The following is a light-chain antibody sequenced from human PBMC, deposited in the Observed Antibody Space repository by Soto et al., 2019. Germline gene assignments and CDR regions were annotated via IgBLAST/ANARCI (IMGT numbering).Light chain of an antibody. CDR2: DAS. V-gene: IGKV3-20*01. Sequence: EVVLTQSPGTLSLSPGERVTLSCRASQTVTNDYLAWYQQKDGQAPRLLIYDASTRATGVPDRFSGSGSGPEYTLTITRLEPEDFAVSSCQQYGFSPISFGQGTRLEIK. J-gene: IGKJ5*01. CDR3: QQYGFSPIS. CDR1: QTVTNDY.